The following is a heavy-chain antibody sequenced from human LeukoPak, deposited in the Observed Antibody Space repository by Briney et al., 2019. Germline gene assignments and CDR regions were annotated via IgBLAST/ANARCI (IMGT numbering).Heavy chain of an antibody. D-gene: IGHD3/OR15-3a*01. CDR2: INSDGINT. J-gene: IGHJ3*02. CDR1: GFTFSNYW. Sequence: GGSLRLSCAASGFTFSNYWMHWVRQAPGKGLVWVSRINSDGINTSYADSVKGRFTISRDNAKNTLNLQMNSLRAEDTAVYYCARARTGQMFEAFDIWGQGTMVTVSS. CDR3: ARARTGQMFEAFDI. V-gene: IGHV3-74*01.